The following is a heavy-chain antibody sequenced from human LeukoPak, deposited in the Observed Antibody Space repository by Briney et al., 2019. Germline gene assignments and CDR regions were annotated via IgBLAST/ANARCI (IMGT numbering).Heavy chain of an antibody. CDR3: ARVDTAMVTHYGMDV. CDR1: GGSISSGGYS. J-gene: IGHJ6*02. Sequence: PSQTLSLTCTVSGGSISSGGYSWSWIRQPPGKGLEWIGYIYHSGSTYYNPSLKSRVTISVDRSKNQFSLKLSSVTAADTAVYYCARVDTAMVTHYGMDVWGQGTTVTVSS. CDR2: IYHSGST. D-gene: IGHD5-18*01. V-gene: IGHV4-30-2*01.